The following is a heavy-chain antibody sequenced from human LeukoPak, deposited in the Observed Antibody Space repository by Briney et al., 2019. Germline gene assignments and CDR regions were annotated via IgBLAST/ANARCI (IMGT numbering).Heavy chain of an antibody. D-gene: IGHD4-17*01. CDR2: ISYDGSNK. J-gene: IGHJ3*02. V-gene: IGHV3-30*03. Sequence: GGSLRLSCAASGFTFSSCGMHWVRLAPGKGLEWVAVISYDGSNKYYADSVRGRFTISRDNAKNTLYLQMDSLRAEDTAVYYCAGGTTVIRNALDIWGQGTMVTVSS. CDR1: GFTFSSCG. CDR3: AGGTTVIRNALDI.